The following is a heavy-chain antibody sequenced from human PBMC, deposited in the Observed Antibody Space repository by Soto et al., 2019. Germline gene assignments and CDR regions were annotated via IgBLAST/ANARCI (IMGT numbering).Heavy chain of an antibody. V-gene: IGHV3-33*01. J-gene: IGHJ6*02. CDR2: IWYDGSNK. CDR1: GFTFSSYG. CDR3: AREGYCSGGSCPYYYYGMDV. D-gene: IGHD2-15*01. Sequence: QVQLVESGGGVVQPGRSLRLSCAASGFTFSSYGMHWVRQAPGKGLEWVAVIWYDGSNKYYADSVKGRFTISRDNSKNTRYLQMNSLRAEDTAVYYCAREGYCSGGSCPYYYYGMDVWGQGTTVTVSS.